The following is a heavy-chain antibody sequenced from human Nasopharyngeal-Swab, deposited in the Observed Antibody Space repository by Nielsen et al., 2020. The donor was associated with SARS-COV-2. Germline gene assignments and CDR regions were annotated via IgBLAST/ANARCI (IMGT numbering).Heavy chain of an antibody. V-gene: IGHV3-23*01. CDR1: GFTFNIYA. D-gene: IGHD3-10*01. CDR3: AKDDVVRGDAFDI. J-gene: IGHJ3*02. CDR2: ISASGGST. Sequence: GESLKISCIASGFTFNIYAMAWVRRTPGRGLQWVSGISASGGSTYYTDSVKGRFAVTRDNSRNTLYLQMHSLRVEDTALYYCAKDDVVRGDAFDIWGQGPMVTVSS.